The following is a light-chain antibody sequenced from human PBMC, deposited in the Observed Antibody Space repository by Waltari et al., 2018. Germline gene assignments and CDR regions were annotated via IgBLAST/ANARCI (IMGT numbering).Light chain of an antibody. V-gene: IGLV2-23*02. CDR3: CSYAGSSVSV. CDR2: DVN. J-gene: IGLJ3*02. CDR1: SSEVGNYNL. Sequence: QSALTQTATVSGSPGQSITIPCTGSSSEVGNYNLGSWYQQHPGEAPKPIIYDVNKRPLGVSNRFSGSKSGNTASLTISGLQAADEADYYCCSYAGSSVSVFGGGTKVTVL.